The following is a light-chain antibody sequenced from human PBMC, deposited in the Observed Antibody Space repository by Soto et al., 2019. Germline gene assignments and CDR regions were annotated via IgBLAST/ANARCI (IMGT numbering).Light chain of an antibody. V-gene: IGKV1-39*01. CDR3: QQLKSYPLT. Sequence: DIELTQSPSSLSASVGDRVTITCRASQSISTYLNWYQQKGGKAPKLLIHGASSLQSGVPLRFSATGSGTDFTLTISSLQPEDFATYYCQQLKSYPLTFGGGTKVDIK. J-gene: IGKJ4*01. CDR2: GAS. CDR1: QSISTY.